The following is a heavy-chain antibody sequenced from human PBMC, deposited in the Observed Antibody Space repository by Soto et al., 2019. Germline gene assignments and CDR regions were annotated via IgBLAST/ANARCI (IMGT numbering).Heavy chain of an antibody. CDR3: VRDRATRLDS. D-gene: IGHD2-15*01. J-gene: IGHJ4*02. CDR1: GFTFSYYS. Sequence: PGGSLRLSCAAFGFTFSYYSMNWVRRAPGRALEWVSYISSTNTIYYADSVKGRFTISRDNAKNSLYLQMDSLRDGDTAVYYCVRDRATRLDSWGQGTLVTVSS. V-gene: IGHV3-48*02. CDR2: ISSTNTI.